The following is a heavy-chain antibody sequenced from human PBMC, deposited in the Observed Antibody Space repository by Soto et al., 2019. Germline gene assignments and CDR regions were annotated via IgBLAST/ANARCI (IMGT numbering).Heavy chain of an antibody. CDR2: IYYSGST. D-gene: IGHD6-19*01. CDR3: ARVRWTVAGPGHFDY. Sequence: SETLSLTCTVSGGSISSYYWSWIRRPPGKGLEWIGYIYYSGSTNYNPSLKSRVTISVDTSKNQFSLKLSSVTAADTAVYYCARVRWTVAGPGHFDYWGQGTLVTVSS. V-gene: IGHV4-59*01. J-gene: IGHJ4*02. CDR1: GGSISSYY.